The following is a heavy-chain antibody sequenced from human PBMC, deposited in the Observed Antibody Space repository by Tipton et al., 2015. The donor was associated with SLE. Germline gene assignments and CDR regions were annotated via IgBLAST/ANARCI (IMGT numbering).Heavy chain of an antibody. Sequence: TLSLTCIVSGGSFRSHSWSWVRQPPGKGLEWIGYIDHRGSTSSNPSLESRVTISVDTSKNEVSLRLTSVTAVDTAVYYCARSGGWIGSFYGMDVWGQGTTVTVSS. CDR3: ARSGGWIGSFYGMDV. V-gene: IGHV4-59*11. CDR1: GGSFRSHS. J-gene: IGHJ6*02. CDR2: IDHRGST. D-gene: IGHD5-12*01.